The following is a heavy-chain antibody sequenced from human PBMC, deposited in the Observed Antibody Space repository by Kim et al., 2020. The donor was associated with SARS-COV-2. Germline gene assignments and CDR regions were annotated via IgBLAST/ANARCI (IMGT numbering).Heavy chain of an antibody. CDR2: IRSKADGGTA. J-gene: IGHJ4*02. D-gene: IGHD2-21*01. CDR1: GFTFTKVW. V-gene: IGHV3-15*01. Sequence: PGGSLRLSCAASGFTFTKVWLSWVRQAPGKGLEWVGRIRSKADGGTADYAAPVKGRFTISRDDSKNTLYLQMNGLRAEDTAFYHCTTDYERIGGLCDGETCYPASLWGQGTLVTVSS. CDR3: TTDYERIGGLCDGETCYPASL.